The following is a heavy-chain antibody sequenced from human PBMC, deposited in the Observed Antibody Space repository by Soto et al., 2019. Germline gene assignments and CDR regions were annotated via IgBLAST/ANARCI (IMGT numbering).Heavy chain of an antibody. CDR3: VRVNGVVVPAAMRGGWFDP. CDR1: GFTFSSYA. Sequence: GGSLRLSCSASGFTFSSYAMHWVRQAPRKGLEYVSAISSNGGSTYYADSVKGRFTTSRDNSKNTLYLQMSSLRAEDTAVYYCVRVNGVVVPAAMRGGWFDPWGQGTLVTVSS. CDR2: ISSNGGST. V-gene: IGHV3-64D*06. J-gene: IGHJ5*02. D-gene: IGHD2-2*01.